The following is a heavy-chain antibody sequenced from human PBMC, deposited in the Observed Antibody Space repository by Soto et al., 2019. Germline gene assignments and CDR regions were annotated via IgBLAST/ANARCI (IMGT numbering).Heavy chain of an antibody. CDR2: IYYTGNT. J-gene: IGHJ4*02. D-gene: IGHD6-19*01. CDR3: VRHAQWLIRAY. Sequence: SETLSLTCNVSGGSISNSNYYWGWIRQPPGKGLEWIGSIYYTGNTYYSPSLKSRVTISVDTSKNQFSLKLGSVTAADTAVYFCVRHAQWLIRAYWGQG. CDR1: GGSISNSNYY. V-gene: IGHV4-39*01.